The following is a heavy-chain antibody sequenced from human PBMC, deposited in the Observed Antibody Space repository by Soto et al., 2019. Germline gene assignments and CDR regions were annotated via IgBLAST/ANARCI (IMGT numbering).Heavy chain of an antibody. CDR3: ARDKGGAALKGSGMDV. D-gene: IGHD3-10*01. J-gene: IGHJ6*02. V-gene: IGHV4-31*02. CDR2: IYYNGNT. CDR1: GGSIGSRDYY. Sequence: QVQVQESGPGLVKPSQTLSLKCSVSGGSIGSRDYYWSWIRQHPEKGLEWIGSIYYNGNTDYNPSLXGXLXIXXDTSMNELSLKRTSVTAADTAVYYCARDKGGAALKGSGMDVWGQGTTVTVS.